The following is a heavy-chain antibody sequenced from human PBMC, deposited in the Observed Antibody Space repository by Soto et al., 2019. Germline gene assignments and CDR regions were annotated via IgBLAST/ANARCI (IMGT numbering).Heavy chain of an antibody. Sequence: SETLSLTCAVYGGTFSGYYWSWIRQPPGEGLEWIGEINHSGSTNYNPSLKSRVTISVDTSKNQFSLKLSSVTAADTAVYYCARGFRYYGSGSYWLGYYYMDVWGKGTTVTVSS. CDR3: ARGFRYYGSGSYWLGYYYMDV. CDR2: INHSGST. CDR1: GGTFSGYY. D-gene: IGHD3-10*01. J-gene: IGHJ6*03. V-gene: IGHV4-34*01.